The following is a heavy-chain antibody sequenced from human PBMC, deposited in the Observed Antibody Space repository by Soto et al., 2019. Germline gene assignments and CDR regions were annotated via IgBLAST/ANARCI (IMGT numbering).Heavy chain of an antibody. Sequence: QVQLVQSGAEVKKPGASVKISCKASGYTFTRYTMNWVRQAPGQRLEWMGWINPDNGNTKSSQKFQDRVIITRDTSPNTAYLDLSNPRSGGPAVDYCARGIATGQLDPWGQGTLVTVSS. CDR3: ARGIATGQLDP. CDR2: INPDNGNT. CDR1: GYTFTRYT. J-gene: IGHJ5*02. V-gene: IGHV1-3*01. D-gene: IGHD2-15*01.